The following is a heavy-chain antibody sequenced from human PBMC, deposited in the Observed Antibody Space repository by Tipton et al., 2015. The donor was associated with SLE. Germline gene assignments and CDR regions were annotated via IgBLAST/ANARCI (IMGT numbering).Heavy chain of an antibody. V-gene: IGHV3-64*02. CDR1: GFTFSSYA. CDR3: AKKKRSSGYYYFDY. J-gene: IGHJ4*02. CDR2: ISSNGGST. D-gene: IGHD3-22*01. Sequence: SLRLSCAASGFTFSSYAMHWVRQAPGKGLEYVSAISSNGGSTYYADSVKGRFTISRDNSKNTLYLQMGSLRAEDMAVYYCAKKKRSSGYYYFDYWGQGTLVTVSS.